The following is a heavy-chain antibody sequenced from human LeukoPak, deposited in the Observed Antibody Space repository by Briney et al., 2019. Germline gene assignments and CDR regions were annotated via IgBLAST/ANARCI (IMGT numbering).Heavy chain of an antibody. V-gene: IGHV3-21*01. Sequence: GGSLRLSCAASGFTFSSYSMNCVRQAPGKGLEWVSSISSSSSYIYYADSVKGRFTISRDNAKNSLYLQMNSLRAEDTAVYYCARDLLKAVAGRGVRDYWGQGTLVTVSS. D-gene: IGHD6-19*01. J-gene: IGHJ4*02. CDR3: ARDLLKAVAGRGVRDY. CDR2: ISSSSSYI. CDR1: GFTFSSYS.